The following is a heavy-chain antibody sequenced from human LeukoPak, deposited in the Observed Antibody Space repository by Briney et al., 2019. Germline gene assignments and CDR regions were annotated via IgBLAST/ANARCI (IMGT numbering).Heavy chain of an antibody. CDR1: GYTFTSYY. J-gene: IGHJ4*02. CDR3: ARDRGRRDTAMVLVGDY. D-gene: IGHD5-18*01. V-gene: IGHV1-46*01. Sequence: ASVKVSCKASGYTFTSYYMHWVRQAPGQGLEWMGIINPSGGSTSYAQKFQGRVTMTRDTSTSTVYMELSSLRSEDTAVYYCARDRGRRDTAMVLVGDYWGQGTLVTVSS. CDR2: INPSGGST.